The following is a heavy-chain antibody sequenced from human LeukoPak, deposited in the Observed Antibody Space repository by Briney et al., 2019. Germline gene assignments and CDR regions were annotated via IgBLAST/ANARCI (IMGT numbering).Heavy chain of an antibody. Sequence: ASVKVSCKASGGIFRNYAISWVRQVPGQGPEWMGRIIPVFETTVYAQKFQGRVTITTDESTSTAYMELSSLRSGDTAVYYCARSLVFGVVINYFDYWGQGTLVTVSS. CDR1: GGIFRNYA. D-gene: IGHD3-3*01. CDR3: ARSLVFGVVINYFDY. V-gene: IGHV1-69*05. J-gene: IGHJ4*02. CDR2: IIPVFETT.